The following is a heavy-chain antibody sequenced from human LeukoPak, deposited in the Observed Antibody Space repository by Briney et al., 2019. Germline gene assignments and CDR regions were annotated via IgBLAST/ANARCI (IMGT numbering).Heavy chain of an antibody. CDR3: ARRRGYYYRYYYYMDV. Sequence: PSETLSLTCAVYGGSFSGYYWSWIRQPPGKGLEWIGEINHSRSTNYNPSLKSRVTISVDTSKNQFSLKLSSVTAADTAVYYCARRRGYYYRYYYYMDVWGKGTTVTISS. D-gene: IGHD3-22*01. J-gene: IGHJ6*03. V-gene: IGHV4-34*01. CDR1: GGSFSGYY. CDR2: INHSRST.